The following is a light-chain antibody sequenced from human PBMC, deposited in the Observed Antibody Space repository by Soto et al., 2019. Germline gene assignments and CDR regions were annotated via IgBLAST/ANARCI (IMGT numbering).Light chain of an antibody. CDR2: KAS. J-gene: IGKJ2*01. Sequence: DIQMTQAPSTLSASVGDRVTITCRASQSISSWLAWYQQKPGKAPKLLIYKASSLEGGVPSRFSGRGSGTEFTLTISSLQPDDFDTYYCQHDKTYWSTFGKWTKVAIK. CDR3: QHDKTYWST. CDR1: QSISSW. V-gene: IGKV1-5*03.